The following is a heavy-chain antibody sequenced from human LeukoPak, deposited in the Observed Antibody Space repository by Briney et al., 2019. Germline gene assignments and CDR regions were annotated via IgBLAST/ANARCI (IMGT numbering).Heavy chain of an antibody. CDR2: IIPNNGGT. D-gene: IGHD1-1*01. J-gene: IGHJ4*02. V-gene: IGHV1-2*02. CDR3: ARANENYFDY. CDR1: GYTFTGYY. Sequence: ASVEVSCKTSGYTFTGYYMHWVRQAPGQGLEWMGWIIPNNGGTNYARKFQGRVTMTRDTSISTAFMELSRLRSDDTAIYYCARANENYFDYWGQGTLVTVSS.